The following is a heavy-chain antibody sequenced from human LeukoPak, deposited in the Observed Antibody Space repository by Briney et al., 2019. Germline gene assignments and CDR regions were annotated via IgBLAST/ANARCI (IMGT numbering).Heavy chain of an antibody. V-gene: IGHV4-34*01. CDR1: GGSFSGYY. CDR2: INHSGST. Sequence: SETLSLTCAVYGGSFSGYYWSWIRQPPGKGLEWIGEINHSGSTNYNPSLKSRVTISVDTSENQFSLKLSSVTAADTAVYYCARASETLRRFDPWGQGTLVTVSS. CDR3: ARASETLRRFDP. J-gene: IGHJ5*02.